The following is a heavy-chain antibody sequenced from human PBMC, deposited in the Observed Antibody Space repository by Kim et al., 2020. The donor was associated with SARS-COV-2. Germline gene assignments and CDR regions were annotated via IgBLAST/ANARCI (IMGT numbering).Heavy chain of an antibody. Sequence: SETLSLTCTVSGGSIRSLYWSWIRQAPGKGLEWIGYIHFSGSTTYNPSLESRVTISLDTSKNQFSLKLNSVTAADTAVYFCARVRGSGWPVPHFDPWGLGILVTVSS. CDR2: IHFSGST. CDR1: GGSIRSLY. D-gene: IGHD6-19*01. J-gene: IGHJ5*02. CDR3: ARVRGSGWPVPHFDP. V-gene: IGHV4-59*11.